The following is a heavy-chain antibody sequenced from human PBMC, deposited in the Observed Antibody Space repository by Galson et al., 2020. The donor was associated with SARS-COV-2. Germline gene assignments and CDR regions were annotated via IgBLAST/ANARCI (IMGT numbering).Heavy chain of an antibody. J-gene: IGHJ1*01. CDR1: GFTFSDYY. CDR3: ARNGRDCSGGICYGAEYFQH. Sequence: SLKISCAASGFTFSDYYMSWVRQAPGKGLEWVSYISSSGSYTNYADSVKGRFTISRDNAKNSLFLQMNSLRAEDTALYFCARNGRDCSGGICYGAEYFQHWGQGTLVTVSS. CDR2: ISSSGSYT. V-gene: IGHV3-11*06. D-gene: IGHD2-15*01.